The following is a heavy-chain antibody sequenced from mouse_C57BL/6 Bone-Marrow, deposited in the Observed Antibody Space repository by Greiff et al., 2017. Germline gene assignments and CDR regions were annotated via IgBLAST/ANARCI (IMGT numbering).Heavy chain of an antibody. CDR2: IDPSDSYT. D-gene: IGHD2-10*01. CDR3: ARESYYEFAY. J-gene: IGHJ3*01. V-gene: IGHV1-69*01. CDR1: GYTFTSYW. Sequence: QVQLQQPGAELVMPGASVKLSCKASGYTFTSYWMHWVKQRPGQGLEWIGEIDPSDSYTNYNQKFKGKSTLTVDKSSSTAYMQRSSLTSEDSAVYYCARESYYEFAYWGQGALVTVSA.